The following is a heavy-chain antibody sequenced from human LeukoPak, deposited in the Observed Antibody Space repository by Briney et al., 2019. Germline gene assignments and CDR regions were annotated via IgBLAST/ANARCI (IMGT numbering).Heavy chain of an antibody. CDR2: INHSGST. CDR1: GGSFSGYY. CDR3: ARNYYYYYCMDV. V-gene: IGHV4-34*01. Sequence: SETLSLTCAVYGGSFSGYYWSWIRQPPGKGLEWIGEINHSGSTNYNPSLKSRVTISVDTSKNQFSLKLSSVTAADTAVYYCARNYYYYYCMDVWGKGTTVTVSS. J-gene: IGHJ6*03.